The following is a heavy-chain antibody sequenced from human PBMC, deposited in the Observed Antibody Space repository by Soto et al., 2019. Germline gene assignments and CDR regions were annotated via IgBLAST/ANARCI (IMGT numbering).Heavy chain of an antibody. CDR1: GYTFTSYY. J-gene: IGHJ4*02. CDR3: AMVAATRVYFDC. D-gene: IGHD2-15*01. Sequence: GASVKVSCKASGYTFTSYYMHWVRQAPGQGLEWMGIINPSGGSTSYAQKFQGRVTMTRDTSTSTVYMELSSLRSEDTAVYYCAMVAATRVYFDCWGQGTLVTVSS. V-gene: IGHV1-46*01. CDR2: INPSGGST.